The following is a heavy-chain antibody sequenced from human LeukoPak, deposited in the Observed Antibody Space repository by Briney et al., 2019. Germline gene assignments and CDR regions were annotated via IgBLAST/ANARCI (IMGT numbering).Heavy chain of an antibody. J-gene: IGHJ4*02. CDR1: GFTFRSYG. V-gene: IGHV3-30*02. CDR3: AKVMTSVSVFDY. Sequence: GGSLRLSCVASGFTFRSYGIHWVRQAPGKGLEWLAFIWYDEITKNYADSVKGRFTISRDNSKNTLYVQMNSLRAEDTAVYYCAKVMTSVSVFDYWGQGTLVTVSS. D-gene: IGHD4-17*01. CDR2: IWYDEITK.